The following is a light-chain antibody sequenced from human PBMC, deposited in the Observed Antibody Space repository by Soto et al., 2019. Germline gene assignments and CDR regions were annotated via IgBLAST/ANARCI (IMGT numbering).Light chain of an antibody. J-gene: IGLJ2*01. V-gene: IGLV2-14*02. Sequence: QSALTQPASVSGSPGQSITISCTGISSDLESFNLVSWYQQHPGKAPRLVISGVNKRPSGISNRFSGSKSGNTASLTISGLQADDEAIYYCASYTSTTTLVVFGGGTQLTVL. CDR3: ASYTSTTTLVV. CDR2: GVN. CDR1: SSDLESFNL.